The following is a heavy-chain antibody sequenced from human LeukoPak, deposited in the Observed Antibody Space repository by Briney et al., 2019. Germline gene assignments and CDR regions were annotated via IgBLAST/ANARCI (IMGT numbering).Heavy chain of an antibody. CDR2: IRSKAYGGTT. V-gene: IGHV3-49*04. CDR1: GFTFSSYS. J-gene: IGHJ4*02. D-gene: IGHD5-18*01. CDR3: TRDGRYSYGQSSVY. Sequence: PGGSLRLSCAASGFTFSSYSMNWVRQAPGKGLEWVGFIRSKAYGGTTEYAASVKGRFTISRDDSKSIAYLQMNSLKTEDTAVYYCTRDGRYSYGQSSVYWGQGTLVTVSS.